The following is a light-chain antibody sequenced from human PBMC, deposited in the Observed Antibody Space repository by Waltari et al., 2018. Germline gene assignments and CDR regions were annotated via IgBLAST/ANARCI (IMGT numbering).Light chain of an antibody. CDR1: STHIGSNC. CDR2: RNN. Sequence: QSVLTKPPSASGTPGQRVTICCSACSTHIGSNCVSWYHQLPGPASKLLIYRNNQRPSGVPDRVSGSKSGTSAALAISGLRSEDEADYYCAAWDDSLSGVVFGGVTKRT. J-gene: IGLJ2*01. V-gene: IGLV1-47*01. CDR3: AAWDDSLSGVV.